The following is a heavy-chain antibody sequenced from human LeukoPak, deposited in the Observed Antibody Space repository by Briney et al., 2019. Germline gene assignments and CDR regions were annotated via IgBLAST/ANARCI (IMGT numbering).Heavy chain of an antibody. Sequence: ASVKVSCKASGGSFNAYAISWVRQAPGQGLEWMGGIIPIFGTSYYAQKLQGRVTISTDESTSTAYMEVSSLRSEDTAIYYCARGLDASMETAYDYWGQGTLVTVSS. CDR3: ARGLDASMETAYDY. J-gene: IGHJ4*02. CDR1: GGSFNAYA. V-gene: IGHV1-69*05. D-gene: IGHD5-18*01. CDR2: IIPIFGTS.